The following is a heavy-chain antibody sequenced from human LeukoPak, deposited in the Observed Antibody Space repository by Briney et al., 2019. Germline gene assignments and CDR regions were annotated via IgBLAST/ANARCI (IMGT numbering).Heavy chain of an antibody. D-gene: IGHD3-3*01. J-gene: IGHJ6*03. V-gene: IGHV4-61*02. Sequence: PSQTLSLTCTVSGGSISSGSYYWSWIRQPAGKGLEWIGRIYTSGSTNYNPSLKSRVTISVDTSKNQFSLKLSSVTAADTAVYYCARESPPYSYYDFWSGSEGYYMDVWGKGTTVTVSS. CDR2: IYTSGST. CDR1: GGSISSGSYY. CDR3: ARESPPYSYYDFWSGSEGYYMDV.